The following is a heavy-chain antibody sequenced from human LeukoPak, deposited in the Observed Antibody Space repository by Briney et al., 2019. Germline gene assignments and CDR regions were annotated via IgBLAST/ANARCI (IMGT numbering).Heavy chain of an antibody. Sequence: PGGSLRLSCAASALTFSSYEMNWVRQAPGKGPESVSYISSSGSTIYYADSVKGRFTISRDNAKNSLYLQMNSLRAEDTAVYYCARGTRTTYYYYGMDVWGQGNTVTVSS. CDR2: ISSSGSTI. J-gene: IGHJ6*02. V-gene: IGHV3-48*03. CDR3: ARGTRTTYYYYGMDV. CDR1: ALTFSSYE. D-gene: IGHD4-11*01.